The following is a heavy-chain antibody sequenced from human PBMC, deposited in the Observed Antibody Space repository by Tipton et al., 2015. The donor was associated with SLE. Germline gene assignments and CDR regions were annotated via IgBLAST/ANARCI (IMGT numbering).Heavy chain of an antibody. J-gene: IGHJ4*02. CDR2: VYSSGST. CDR3: ARGGGSYCDY. CDR1: GGSISGFY. V-gene: IGHV4-4*07. Sequence: TLSLTCTVSGGSISGFYWSWIRQPAGKGLEWIGRVYSSGSTIYNPSIKSRITLSLDTSKNQFYLRVNSVTAADTAVYYCARGGGSYCDYWGQGTLVTVSS. D-gene: IGHD1-26*01.